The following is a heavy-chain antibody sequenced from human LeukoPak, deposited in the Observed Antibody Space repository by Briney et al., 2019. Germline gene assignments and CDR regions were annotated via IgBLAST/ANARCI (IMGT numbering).Heavy chain of an antibody. CDR3: ARDFTLVRGAVYWYYYGMDV. Sequence: GGSLRLSCAASGFNFSTYDMNWVRQAPGKGPEWLSYISGGCEPIYYRESVRSRFTISRDNAKNLLYLDMNSLRAEDTAVYYCARDFTLVRGAVYWYYYGMDVWGQGTTVTVSS. V-gene: IGHV3-48*03. D-gene: IGHD3-10*01. CDR2: ISGGCEPI. J-gene: IGHJ6*02. CDR1: GFNFSTYD.